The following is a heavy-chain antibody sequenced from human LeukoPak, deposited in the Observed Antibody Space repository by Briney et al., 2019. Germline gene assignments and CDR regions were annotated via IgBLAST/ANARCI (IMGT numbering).Heavy chain of an antibody. D-gene: IGHD2-15*01. CDR2: ISSSSSTI. J-gene: IGHJ6*03. CDR3: ARDRDSPIYYYYYMDV. CDR1: GFTFSSYS. Sequence: GGSLRLSCAASGFTFSSYSMNWVRQAPGKGLELVSYISSSSSTIYYADSVKGRFTISRDNAKNSLYLQMNSLRAEDTAVYYCARDRDSPIYYYYYMDVWGKGTTVTVSS. V-gene: IGHV3-48*01.